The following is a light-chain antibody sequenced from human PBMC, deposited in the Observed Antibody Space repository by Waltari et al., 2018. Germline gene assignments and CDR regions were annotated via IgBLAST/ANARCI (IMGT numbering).Light chain of an antibody. CDR2: DVI. V-gene: IGLV2-14*03. CDR1: SSDVGDYYY. J-gene: IGLJ3*02. CDR3: SSYTNNSTTLTWV. Sequence: QSALTQPASVSGSPGQSITISCTGTSSDVGDYYYVSWHQHYPGKAPKLMIYDVIKRPPGVSHRFSGSKSGNTASLTISGLQAEDEADYYCSSYTNNSTTLTWVFGGGTKLTVL.